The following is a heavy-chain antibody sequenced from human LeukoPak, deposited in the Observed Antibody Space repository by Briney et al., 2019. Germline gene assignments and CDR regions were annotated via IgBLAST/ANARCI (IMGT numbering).Heavy chain of an antibody. CDR3: ARLGSGSDIDY. Sequence: SETLSLTCIVSGGSISSYHWSWIRQPPGKGLEWIGYIYYSGSTNYNPSLKSRVTISVDTSKNQFSLKLSSVTAADTAVYYCARLGSGSDIDYWGQGTLVTVSS. CDR1: GGSISSYH. CDR2: IYYSGST. D-gene: IGHD1-26*01. V-gene: IGHV4-59*08. J-gene: IGHJ4*02.